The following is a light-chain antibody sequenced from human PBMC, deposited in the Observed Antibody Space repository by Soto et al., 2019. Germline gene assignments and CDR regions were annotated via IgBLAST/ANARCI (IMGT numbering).Light chain of an antibody. CDR3: QQSYSSLRT. Sequence: DIQMTQSPSSLSASVGDRVTITCRASQSISNYLNWYQQKPGKAPKILIYAASSLQSGVTARFSGSGSGTDFTLTISSLQPEDFTTYYCQQSYSSLRTFGQGTKVEI. V-gene: IGKV1-39*01. CDR2: AAS. CDR1: QSISNY. J-gene: IGKJ1*01.